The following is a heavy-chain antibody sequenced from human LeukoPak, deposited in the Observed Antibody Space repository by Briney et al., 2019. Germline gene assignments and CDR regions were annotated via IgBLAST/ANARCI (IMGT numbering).Heavy chain of an antibody. CDR1: GFTFSSYG. V-gene: IGHV3-30*18. Sequence: SGGSLRLSCAASGFTFSSYGMHWVRQAPGKGLEWVAVISYDGSNKYYADSVKGRFTISRDNSKNTLYLQMNSLRAEDTAVYYCAKDYLQYGDYGYFDYRGQGTLVTVSS. J-gene: IGHJ4*02. D-gene: IGHD4-17*01. CDR3: AKDYLQYGDYGYFDY. CDR2: ISYDGSNK.